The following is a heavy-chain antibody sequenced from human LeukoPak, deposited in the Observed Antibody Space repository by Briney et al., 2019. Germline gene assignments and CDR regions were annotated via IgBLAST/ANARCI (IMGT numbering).Heavy chain of an antibody. CDR3: GRKISGSYYGLDY. CDR2: IYPSDSET. V-gene: IGHV5-51*01. D-gene: IGHD1-26*01. J-gene: IGHJ4*02. CDR1: GYSFSSYW. Sequence: KGGESLKISCKGSGYSFSSYWIGWVRQMPGKGLEWMGIIYPSDSETRYSPSFQGQVTISVDKSISTAYLQWSSLKASDTAMYYCGRKISGSYYGLDYWGQGTLVTVSS.